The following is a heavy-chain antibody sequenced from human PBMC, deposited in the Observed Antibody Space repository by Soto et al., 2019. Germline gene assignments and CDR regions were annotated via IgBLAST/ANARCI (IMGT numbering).Heavy chain of an antibody. CDR2: IYHSGST. CDR3: ARDMKFECDGEYYQYGMDV. V-gene: IGHV4-31*11. D-gene: IGHD3-10*01. Sequence: SETLSLTCGVPGDSFSTGVYYWSCNRQYPGKGPEWIGHIYHSGSTYYTPTLKSRVIISVDTTKKQLSLKLNFVTAADTAVYYCARDMKFECDGEYYQYGMDVWGQGTTVTVSS. CDR1: GDSFSTGVYY. J-gene: IGHJ6*02.